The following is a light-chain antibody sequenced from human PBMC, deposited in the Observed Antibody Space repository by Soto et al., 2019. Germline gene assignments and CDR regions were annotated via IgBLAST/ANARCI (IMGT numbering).Light chain of an antibody. Sequence: DIQMTQSPSTLSASVGDRVTITCWASQSISSWLAWYRQKPGKAPKLLIYDASSLESGVPSRFSGSGSGTEFTLTISSLQPDDFATYYCQQYNGYWTFGQGTKV. CDR1: QSISSW. V-gene: IGKV1-5*01. J-gene: IGKJ1*01. CDR3: QQYNGYWT. CDR2: DAS.